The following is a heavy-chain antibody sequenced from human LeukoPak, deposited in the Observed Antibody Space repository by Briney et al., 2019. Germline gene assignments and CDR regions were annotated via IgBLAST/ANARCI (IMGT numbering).Heavy chain of an antibody. CDR1: GFTFSSYA. V-gene: IGHV3-30-3*01. D-gene: IGHD4-17*01. J-gene: IGHJ3*02. Sequence: GGSLRLSCAASGFTFSSYAMHWVRQPPGKGLEWVAVISYDGSNKYYADSVKGRFTISRDNSKHTLYLQMNSLRAEDTAVYYCASYDYGDYVGNAFDIWGQGTMVTVSS. CDR2: ISYDGSNK. CDR3: ASYDYGDYVGNAFDI.